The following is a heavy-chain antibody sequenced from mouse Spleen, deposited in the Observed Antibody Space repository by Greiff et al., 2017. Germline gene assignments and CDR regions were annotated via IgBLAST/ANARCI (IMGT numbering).Heavy chain of an antibody. CDR2: ILPGGDNT. D-gene: IGHD2-14*01. CDR3: ARYYWYDVFDY. CDR1: GYTFTAYW. Sequence: QVQLKQSGAELMKPGASVKLSCKATGYTFTAYWIEWVKQRPGHGLEWIGEILPGGDNTYYNENFKGKATFTADTSSNTAYMQLSSLTTEDSAIYYCARYYWYDVFDYWGQGTTLTVSS. J-gene: IGHJ2*01. V-gene: IGHV1-9*01.